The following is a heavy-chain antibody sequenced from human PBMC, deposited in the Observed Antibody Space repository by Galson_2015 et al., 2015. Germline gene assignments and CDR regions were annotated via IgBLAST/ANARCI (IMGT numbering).Heavy chain of an antibody. CDR1: GYSISSGYY. V-gene: IGHV4-38-2*02. CDR3: ARDLWRDYYDSSGYYNDAFDI. D-gene: IGHD3-22*01. J-gene: IGHJ3*02. CDR2: IYHSGST. Sequence: SETLSLTCTVSGYSISSGYYWGWIRQPPGKGLEWIGSIYHSGSTYYNPSLKSRVTISVDTSKNQFSLKLSSVTAADTAVYYCARDLWRDYYDSSGYYNDAFDIWGQGTMVTVSS.